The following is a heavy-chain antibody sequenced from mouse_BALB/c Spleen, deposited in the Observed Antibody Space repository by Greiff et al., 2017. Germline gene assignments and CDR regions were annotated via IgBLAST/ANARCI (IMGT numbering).Heavy chain of an antibody. CDR1: GFTFSSYW. Sequence: EVHLVESGGGLVQPGGSMKLSCVASGFTFSSYWMSWVRQSPEKGLEWVAEIRLKSDNYATHYAESVKGKFTISRDDSKSRLYLQMNSLRAEDTGIYYCTGLRRAWFAYWGQGTLVTVSA. D-gene: IGHD2-2*01. CDR3: TGLRRAWFAY. J-gene: IGHJ3*01. CDR2: IRLKSDNYAT. V-gene: IGHV6-6*02.